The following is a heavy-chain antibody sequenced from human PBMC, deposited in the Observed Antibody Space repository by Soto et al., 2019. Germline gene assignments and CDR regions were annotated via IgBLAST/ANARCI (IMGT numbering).Heavy chain of an antibody. J-gene: IGHJ4*02. CDR3: ASWDIVATNYRY. CDR1: GGSISSYD. Sequence: PSETLSLTCTVSGGSISSYDWSWIRQPPGKGLEWIGYIYYSGSTNYNPSLKSRVTISVDTSKNQFSLKLSSVTAADTAVYYCASWDIVATNYRYWGQGTLVTVSS. V-gene: IGHV4-59*01. D-gene: IGHD5-12*01. CDR2: IYYSGST.